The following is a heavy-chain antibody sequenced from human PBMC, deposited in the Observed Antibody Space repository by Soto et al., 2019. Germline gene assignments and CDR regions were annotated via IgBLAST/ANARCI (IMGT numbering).Heavy chain of an antibody. CDR3: ARGPHYSNLDY. CDR1: GFTFTSYA. D-gene: IGHD4-4*01. V-gene: IGHV3-23*01. CDR2: ISETGGTM. J-gene: IGHJ4*02. Sequence: SLRLSCAASGFTFTSYAMGWARQAPGKGLKWVSVISETGGTMYYADSVKGRFTISRDNSKNTLYLQMNSLRAEDTAVYYCARGPHYSNLDYWGQGTLVTVSS.